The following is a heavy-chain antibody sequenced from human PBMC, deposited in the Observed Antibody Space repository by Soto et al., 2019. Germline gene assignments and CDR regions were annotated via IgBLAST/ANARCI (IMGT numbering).Heavy chain of an antibody. CDR3: AKDPSSGWSYYFDY. CDR2: ISGSGGST. V-gene: IGHV3-23*01. CDR1: GFTFSSYA. D-gene: IGHD6-19*01. Sequence: GGSLRLSCAASGFTFSSYAMSWVRQAPGKGLEWVSAISGSGGSTYYADSVKGRFTISRDNSTNTLYLQMNSLRAEDTAVYYCAKDPSSGWSYYFDYWGQGTLVTVSS. J-gene: IGHJ4*02.